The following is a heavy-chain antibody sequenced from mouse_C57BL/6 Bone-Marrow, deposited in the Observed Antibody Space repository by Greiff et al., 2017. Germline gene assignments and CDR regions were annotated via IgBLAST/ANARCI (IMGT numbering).Heavy chain of an antibody. Sequence: VQLVESGPGLVQPSQSLSITCTVSGFSLTSYGVHWVRQSPGKGLEWLGVIWSGGSTDYNAAFISRLSISKDNSKSQVFFKMNSLQADDTAIYYCARGGNSYFDVWGTGTTVTVSS. CDR2: IWSGGST. CDR3: ARGGNSYFDV. CDR1: GFSLTSYG. V-gene: IGHV2-2*01. D-gene: IGHD2-1*01. J-gene: IGHJ1*03.